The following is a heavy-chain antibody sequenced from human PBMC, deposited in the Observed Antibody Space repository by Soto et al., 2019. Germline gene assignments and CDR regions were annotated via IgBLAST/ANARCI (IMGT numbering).Heavy chain of an antibody. CDR1: GGSFSGDY. Sequence: ASETLSLTCAVYGGSFSGDYWSWIRQPPGKGVEWIGEINHSGSTNYNPSLKSRVTISVDTSTNPFSLKLRSVTAADTAVYYCARVGTSHWFDYWGQGTLVTVPQ. V-gene: IGHV4-34*01. CDR3: ARVGTSHWFDY. J-gene: IGHJ4*02. CDR2: INHSGST. D-gene: IGHD2-2*01.